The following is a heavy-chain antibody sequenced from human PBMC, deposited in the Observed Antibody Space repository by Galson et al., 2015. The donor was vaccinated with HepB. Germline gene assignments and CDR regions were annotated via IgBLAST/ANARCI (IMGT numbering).Heavy chain of an antibody. CDR1: GYTFLSYG. CDR2: ISAYNGNT. V-gene: IGHV1-18*01. Sequence: SVKVSCKASGYTFLSYGLTWVRQAPGQGFEWMGWISAYNGNTNFAQKFQGRVSMTSDTSTNTGYMELRSLRSDDTAVYFCARVTYYYGSVISNFDYWGQGTLVTVSS. J-gene: IGHJ4*02. CDR3: ARVTYYYGSVISNFDY. D-gene: IGHD3-10*01.